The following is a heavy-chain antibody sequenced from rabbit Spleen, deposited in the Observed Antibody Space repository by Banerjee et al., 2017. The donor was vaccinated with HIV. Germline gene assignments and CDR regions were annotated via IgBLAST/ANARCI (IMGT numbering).Heavy chain of an antibody. D-gene: IGHD3-1*01. Sequence: QSLEESGGDLVKPGASLTLTCTASGFSFSSSHYMCWVRQAPGKGLEWIACIYTGSGGNTYYATWAKGRFTISKTSSTTVTLQMTSLTAADTATYFCARDLASVVGWNFNLWGQGTLVTVS. J-gene: IGHJ4*01. CDR2: IYTGSGGNT. V-gene: IGHV1S40*01. CDR1: GFSFSSSHY. CDR3: ARDLASVVGWNFNL.